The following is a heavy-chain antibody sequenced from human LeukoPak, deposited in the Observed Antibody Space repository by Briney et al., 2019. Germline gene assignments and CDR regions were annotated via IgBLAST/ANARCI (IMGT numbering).Heavy chain of an antibody. V-gene: IGHV4-59*01. CDR2: IYYSGST. D-gene: IGHD5-24*01. CDR1: GGSISSYY. CDR3: ARTGGSTIIASYYSYVDV. Sequence: SSETLSLTCTVSGGSISSYYWSWIRQSPGEGLDWLGYIYYSGSTNYNPSLKSRVTISVDTSKNQFALKLSSVTAADTAVYYCARTGGSTIIASYYSYVDVWGKGTAVTVSS. J-gene: IGHJ6*03.